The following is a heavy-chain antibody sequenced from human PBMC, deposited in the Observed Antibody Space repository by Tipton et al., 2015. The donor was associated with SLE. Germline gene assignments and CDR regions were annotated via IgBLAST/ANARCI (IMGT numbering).Heavy chain of an antibody. J-gene: IGHJ4*02. CDR2: SNHSGTT. V-gene: IGHV4-34*01. D-gene: IGHD6-6*01. Sequence: TLSLTCTVYNGSLSGYYWSWIRQPPGKGLEWIGESNHSGTTHYNPSLKSRVTISLDTSKNQFSLHLSSVTAADTAVYYCARHSVSDSSFDYWGQGPLVTVSS. CDR1: NGSLSGYY. CDR3: ARHSVSDSSFDY.